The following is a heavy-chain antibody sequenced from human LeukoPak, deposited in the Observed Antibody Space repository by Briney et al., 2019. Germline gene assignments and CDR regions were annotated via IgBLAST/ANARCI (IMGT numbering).Heavy chain of an antibody. CDR3: ARDGYYDSSGYVNRFDP. J-gene: IGHJ5*02. Sequence: SETLSLTCTVSGGSISSYYWSWIRQPPGKGLEWIGYIYYSGSTNYNPSLKSRVTISVDTSKNQFSLKLSSVTAADTAVYYCARDGYYDSSGYVNRFDPWGQGTLVTVSS. D-gene: IGHD3-22*01. V-gene: IGHV4-59*01. CDR1: GGSISSYY. CDR2: IYYSGST.